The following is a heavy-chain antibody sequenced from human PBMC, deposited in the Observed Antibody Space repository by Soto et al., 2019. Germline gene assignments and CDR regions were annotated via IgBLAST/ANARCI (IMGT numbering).Heavy chain of an antibody. J-gene: IGHJ4*02. Sequence: QVQLQQWGAGLLKPSETLSLTCAVYGGSFSGYYWSWIRQPPGKGLEWIGEINHSGSTNYNPSLKSRVTISVDTSKNQCSLRLSSVTAADTAVYYCARGKGLLLWFGELHPHNYWGQGTLVTVSS. D-gene: IGHD3-10*01. CDR2: INHSGST. V-gene: IGHV4-34*01. CDR1: GGSFSGYY. CDR3: ARGKGLLLWFGELHPHNY.